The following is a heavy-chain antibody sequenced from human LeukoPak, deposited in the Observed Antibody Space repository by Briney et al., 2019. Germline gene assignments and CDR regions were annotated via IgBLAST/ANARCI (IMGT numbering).Heavy chain of an antibody. Sequence: GGSLRFSCAASGFTFCSYSMNWVRQAPGKGLEWVSYISSSSSTIYYADSVKGRFTLSRDNAKNSLYLQMNSLRAEDTAVYYCARGTIVGATTPEYFQHWGQGTLVTVSS. CDR2: ISSSSSTI. J-gene: IGHJ1*01. CDR3: ARGTIVGATTPEYFQH. CDR1: GFTFCSYS. D-gene: IGHD1-26*01. V-gene: IGHV3-48*01.